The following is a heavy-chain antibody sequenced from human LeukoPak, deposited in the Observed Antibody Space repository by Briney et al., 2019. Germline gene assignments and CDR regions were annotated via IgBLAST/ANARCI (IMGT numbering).Heavy chain of an antibody. CDR3: AKIDRQYCSRSSCYALDY. CDR1: GYSFTSYW. Sequence: GESLKISCKCSGYSFTSYWIGWVRQMPGKGREWMGIIYPGDSDTRYSPSFQGQVTISVDKSISTAYLQWSSLKASDTAIYYCAKIDRQYCSRSSCYALDYWGQGTQVTVSS. CDR2: IYPGDSDT. V-gene: IGHV5-51*01. D-gene: IGHD2-2*01. J-gene: IGHJ4*02.